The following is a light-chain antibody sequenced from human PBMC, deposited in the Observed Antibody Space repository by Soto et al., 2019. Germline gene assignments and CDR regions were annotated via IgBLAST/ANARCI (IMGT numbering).Light chain of an antibody. J-gene: IGKJ1*01. V-gene: IGKV3-11*01. CDR3: HQRQSWPRT. CDR1: QSLSVS. CDR2: STS. Sequence: EIVLTQSPGTLSLSPGDRATLSCRASQSLSVSYIAWYQQKPGQAPRLLIYSTSTRAAGIPARFSASGSGTDFTLTISDVQPEDFALYYCHQRQSWPRTFGQGTKVDIK.